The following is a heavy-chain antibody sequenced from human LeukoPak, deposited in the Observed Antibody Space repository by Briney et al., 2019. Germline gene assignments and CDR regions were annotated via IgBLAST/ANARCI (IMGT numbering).Heavy chain of an antibody. CDR1: GYTFTSYD. Sequence: ASVKVSCXASGYTFTSYDINWVRQAIGQGLEWMGWMNPNSGNTGYAQKFQGRVTMTRNTSISTGYMELSSLRSEDTAVYYCARGLKSWGWLQVDAFDIWGQGTMVTVSS. CDR3: ARGLKSWGWLQVDAFDI. D-gene: IGHD5-24*01. J-gene: IGHJ3*02. V-gene: IGHV1-8*01. CDR2: MNPNSGNT.